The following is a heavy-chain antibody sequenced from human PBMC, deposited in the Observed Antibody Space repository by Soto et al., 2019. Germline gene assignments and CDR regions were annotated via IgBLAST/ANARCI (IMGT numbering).Heavy chain of an antibody. Sequence: ASVKVSCKASGHPFNTYKIHWVRQAPGQGLEWLGWIHSVDGNTKYSERLQGRVTITWDTSASTAYMELTSLTSEDTAVYYCARDEDYWGQGALVTVS. CDR1: GHPFNTYK. CDR2: IHSVDGNT. CDR3: ARDEDY. V-gene: IGHV1-3*01. J-gene: IGHJ4*02.